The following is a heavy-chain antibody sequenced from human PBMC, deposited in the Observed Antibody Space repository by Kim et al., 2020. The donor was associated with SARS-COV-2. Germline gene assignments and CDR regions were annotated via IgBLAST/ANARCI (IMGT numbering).Heavy chain of an antibody. CDR3: ARVEGPNWYFDL. Sequence: YYNPSLKSRVTISVDTSKNQFSLKLSSVTAADTAVYYCARVEGPNWYFDLWGRGTLVTVSS. D-gene: IGHD1-1*01. J-gene: IGHJ2*01. V-gene: IGHV4-31*02.